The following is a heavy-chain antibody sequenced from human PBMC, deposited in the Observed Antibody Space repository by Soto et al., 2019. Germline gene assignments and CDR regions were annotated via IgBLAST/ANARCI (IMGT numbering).Heavy chain of an antibody. D-gene: IGHD4-17*01. Sequence: SETLSLTCAVYGGSFSGYYWSWIRQPPGKGLEWIGEINHSGSTNYNPSLKSRVTISVDTSKNQFSLKLSSVTAADTAVYYCAREAGDYYYYYMDVWGKGTTVTVSS. CDR2: INHSGST. CDR1: GGSFSGYY. CDR3: AREAGDYYYYYMDV. V-gene: IGHV4-34*01. J-gene: IGHJ6*03.